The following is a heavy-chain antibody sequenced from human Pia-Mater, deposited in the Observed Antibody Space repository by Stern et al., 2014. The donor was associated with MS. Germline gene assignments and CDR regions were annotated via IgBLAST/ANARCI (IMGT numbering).Heavy chain of an antibody. CDR1: GFTFSSSA. V-gene: IGHV3-23*04. J-gene: IGHJ4*02. CDR2: ISVNGRNT. D-gene: IGHD1-1*01. Sequence: EVQLVESGGDLVQPGRSLRLSCAGSGFTFSSSAMNWVRQAPGKGLEWVSGISVNGRNTYYADSVKGRFTISRDTSTHTLYLQMNGLRADGTAIYYCGVAGNYWGQGTLVTVSS. CDR3: GVAGNY.